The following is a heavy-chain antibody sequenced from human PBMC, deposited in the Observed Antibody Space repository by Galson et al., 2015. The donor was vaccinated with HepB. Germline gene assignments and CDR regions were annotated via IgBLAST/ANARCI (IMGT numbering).Heavy chain of an antibody. D-gene: IGHD6-19*01. CDR3: ARTAVAGVVSAFDY. CDR1: GFSLSNVRMG. J-gene: IGHJ4*02. CDR2: IFLNDEK. Sequence: PALVKPTQTLTLTCTVSGFSLSNVRMGVSWIRQPPGKALEWLAHIFLNDEKSYRTSLKSRLTISKDTSKSQVVLNMTNMDPADTATYYCARTAVAGVVSAFDYWGRGTLVTVSS. V-gene: IGHV2-26*01.